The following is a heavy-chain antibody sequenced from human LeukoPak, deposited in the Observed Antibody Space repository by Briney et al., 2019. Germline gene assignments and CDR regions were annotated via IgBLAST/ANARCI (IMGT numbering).Heavy chain of an antibody. V-gene: IGHV4-59*12. J-gene: IGHJ4*02. CDR1: GGSISGYY. CDR3: ASLVEGADY. D-gene: IGHD1-26*01. Sequence: PSETLSLTCTVSGGSISGYYWGWIRQPPGKGLEWIGYIYYSGSTNYNPSLKSRVTISVDTSKNQFSLKLSSVTVADTAVYYCASLVEGADYWGQGTLVTVSS. CDR2: IYYSGST.